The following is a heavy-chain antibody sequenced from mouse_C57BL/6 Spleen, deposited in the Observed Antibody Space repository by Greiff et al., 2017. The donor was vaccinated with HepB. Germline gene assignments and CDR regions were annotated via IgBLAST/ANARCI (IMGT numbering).Heavy chain of an antibody. J-gene: IGHJ4*01. Sequence: DVHLVESGGGLVKPGGSLKLSCAASGFTFSDYGMHWVRQAPEKGLEWVAYISSGSSTIYYADTVKGRFTISRDNAKNTLFLQMTSLRSEDTAMYYCARRTAQATNYAMDYWGQGTSVTVSS. CDR3: ARRTAQATNYAMDY. V-gene: IGHV5-17*01. CDR1: GFTFSDYG. CDR2: ISSGSSTI. D-gene: IGHD3-2*02.